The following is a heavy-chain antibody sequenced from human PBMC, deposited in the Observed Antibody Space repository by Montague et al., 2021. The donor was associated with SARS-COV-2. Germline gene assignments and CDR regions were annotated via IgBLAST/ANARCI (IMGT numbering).Heavy chain of an antibody. Sequence: TLSLTCSVSGGSISSGSYYWSWIRQPAGKGLEWIGRIYVNGRIFISGRTKYNPSLKSRVIISLDTSKNQFSLKLSSVTAADTAVYYCARGPTNNIGMVATRLDYWGQGTLVTVSS. CDR2: IYVNGRIFISGRT. CDR3: ARGPTNNIGMVATRLDY. CDR1: GGSISSGSYY. V-gene: IGHV4-61*02. D-gene: IGHD5-12*01. J-gene: IGHJ4*02.